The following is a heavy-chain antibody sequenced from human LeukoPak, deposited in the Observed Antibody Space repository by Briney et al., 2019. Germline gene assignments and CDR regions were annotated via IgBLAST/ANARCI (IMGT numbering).Heavy chain of an antibody. Sequence: ASVKDSCKVSGYTLTELSMHWVRQAPGKGLEWMGGFDPEDGETIYAQKFQGRVTMTEDTSTDTAYMELSSLRSEDTAVYYCAARNYRSNAFDIWGQGTMVTVSS. V-gene: IGHV1-24*01. CDR2: FDPEDGET. CDR1: GYTLTELS. CDR3: AARNYRSNAFDI. J-gene: IGHJ3*02. D-gene: IGHD1-7*01.